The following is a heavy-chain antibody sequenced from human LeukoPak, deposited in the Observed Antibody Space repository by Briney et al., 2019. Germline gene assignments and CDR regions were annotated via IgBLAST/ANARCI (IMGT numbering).Heavy chain of an antibody. D-gene: IGHD3-16*02. Sequence: SVKVSCKASGGTFSSYAISWVRQAPGQGLEWMGGIIPIFGTANYAQKFQGRVTITADESTSTAYMELSSLRPEDTAVYYCARDVGLRLGELSLYYFDYLGQGTLVTVSS. J-gene: IGHJ4*02. CDR1: GGTFSSYA. CDR3: ARDVGLRLGELSLYYFDY. V-gene: IGHV1-69*13. CDR2: IIPIFGTA.